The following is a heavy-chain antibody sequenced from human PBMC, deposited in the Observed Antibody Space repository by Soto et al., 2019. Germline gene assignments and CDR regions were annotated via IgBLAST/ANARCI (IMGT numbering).Heavy chain of an antibody. CDR2: IYYSGST. D-gene: IGHD6-19*01. CDR1: GGSVSSGSYY. CDR3: ARASSGWYGYYFDY. J-gene: IGHJ4*02. V-gene: IGHV4-61*01. Sequence: SETLSLTCTVSGGSVSSGSYYWSWIRQPPGKGLEWIGYIYYSGSTNYNPSLKSRVTISVDTSKNQFSLKLSSVTAADTAVYYCARASSGWYGYYFDYWGQGTLVTVSS.